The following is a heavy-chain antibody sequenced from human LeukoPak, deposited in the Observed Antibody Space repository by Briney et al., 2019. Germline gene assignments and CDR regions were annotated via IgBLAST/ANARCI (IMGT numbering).Heavy chain of an antibody. J-gene: IGHJ4*02. D-gene: IGHD4-17*01. CDR3: AREGRYGDYEGY. CDR1: GYSISSGYY. Sequence: PSETLSLTCTVSGYSISSGYYWGWIRQPPGKGLEWIGSIYHSGSTYYNPSLKSRVTISVDTSKNQFSLRLSSLTVADTAVYYCAREGRYGDYEGYWGQGTLATVSS. CDR2: IYHSGST. V-gene: IGHV4-38-2*02.